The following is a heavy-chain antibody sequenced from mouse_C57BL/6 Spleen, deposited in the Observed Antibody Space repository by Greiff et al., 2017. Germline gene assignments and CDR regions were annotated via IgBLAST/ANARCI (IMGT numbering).Heavy chain of an antibody. CDR2: IHPSDSDT. D-gene: IGHD3-2*02. CDR3: AIRDSSGYAWLAY. V-gene: IGHV1-74*01. Sequence: QVQLQQPGAELVKPGASVKVSCKASGYTFTSYWMHWVKQRPGQGLEWIGRIHPSDSDTNYNQKFKGKATLTVDKSSSTAYMQLSSLKSEDTAVYYCAIRDSSGYAWLAYWGQGTLVTVSA. CDR1: GYTFTSYW. J-gene: IGHJ3*01.